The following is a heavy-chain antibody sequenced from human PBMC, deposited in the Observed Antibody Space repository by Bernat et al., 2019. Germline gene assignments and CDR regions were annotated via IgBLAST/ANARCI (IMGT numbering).Heavy chain of an antibody. D-gene: IGHD6-19*01. CDR1: GFTFSSYS. V-gene: IGHV3-21*05. J-gene: IGHJ6*03. Sequence: EVQLVESGGGLVKPGGSLRLSCAASGFTFSSYSMNWVRQAPGKGLEWVSYISSSSYIYYADSVKGRFTISRDNGKNSLYLQMNSLRAEDTAVYYCARVHSSGWYVVPYYYYYMDVWGKGTTVTVSS. CDR2: ISSSSYI. CDR3: ARVHSSGWYVVPYYYYYMDV.